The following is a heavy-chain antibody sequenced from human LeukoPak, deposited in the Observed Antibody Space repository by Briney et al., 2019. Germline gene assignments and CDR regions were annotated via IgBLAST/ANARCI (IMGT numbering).Heavy chain of an antibody. CDR1: GFTVSSNY. J-gene: IGHJ3*02. CDR2: IYSGGST. D-gene: IGHD6-13*01. CDR3: AKPGIAAAGIAAFDI. V-gene: IGHV3-53*01. Sequence: GGSLRLSCAASGFTVSSNYMSWVRQAPGKGLEWVSVIYSGGSTYYADSVKGRFTISRDNSKNTLYLQMNSLRAEDTAVYYCAKPGIAAAGIAAFDIWGQGTMVTVSS.